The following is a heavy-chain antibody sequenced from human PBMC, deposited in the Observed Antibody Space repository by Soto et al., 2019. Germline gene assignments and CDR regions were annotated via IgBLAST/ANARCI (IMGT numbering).Heavy chain of an antibody. V-gene: IGHV4-34*01. Sequence: PSETLSLTCAVYGGSFSGYSWTWIRQPPGTGLEWIGEINHSGSTNYNPSLKSRVTISVDTSKNQFSLKLTSVTAADTATYYCAHSPDTSMVTGFDFWGQGILVTVSS. CDR2: INHSGST. D-gene: IGHD5-18*01. CDR1: GGSFSGYS. CDR3: AHSPDTSMVTGFDF. J-gene: IGHJ4*02.